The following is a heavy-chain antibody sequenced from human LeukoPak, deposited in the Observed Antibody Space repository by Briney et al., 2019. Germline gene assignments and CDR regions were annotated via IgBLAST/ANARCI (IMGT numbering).Heavy chain of an antibody. J-gene: IGHJ5*02. CDR1: GGSFSGYY. Sequence: PSETLSLTCAVYGGSFSGYYWSWIRQPPGKGLEWIGEINHSGSTNYNPSLKSRVTISVDTSKNQSSLKLSSVTAADTAVYYCARAYPYSSSLRYNWFDPWGQGTLVTVSS. CDR2: INHSGST. V-gene: IGHV4-34*01. D-gene: IGHD6-6*01. CDR3: ARAYPYSSSLRYNWFDP.